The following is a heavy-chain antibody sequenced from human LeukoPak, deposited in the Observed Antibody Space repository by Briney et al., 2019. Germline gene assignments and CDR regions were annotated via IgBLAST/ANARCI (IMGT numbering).Heavy chain of an antibody. CDR3: ARARIAVAGTATYYYYGMDV. CDR1: GGTFSSYA. CDR2: IIPIFGTA. D-gene: IGHD6-19*01. Sequence: SVKVSCKASGGTFSSYAISWVRQAPGQGLEWMGGIIPIFGTANYAQKFQGRVTITADESTSTAYMELSSLRSEDTAVYYCARARIAVAGTATYYYYGMDVWGQGTTVTVSS. V-gene: IGHV1-69*13. J-gene: IGHJ6*02.